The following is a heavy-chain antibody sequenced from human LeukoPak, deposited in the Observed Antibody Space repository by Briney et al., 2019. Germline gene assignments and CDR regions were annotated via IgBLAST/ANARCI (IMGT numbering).Heavy chain of an antibody. J-gene: IGHJ5*02. CDR2: IYPCDSDT. CDR3: ARGGYCSGGSCYSLHWFDP. V-gene: IGHV5-51*01. CDR1: GYIFYSYW. Sequence: GESLKISCEGSGYIFYSYWGGWVRQMPGKGLEWMGIIYPCDSDTRYSPSFQGQVTISADNSISTAYLQWSSLRASDTAMYYCARGGYCSGGSCYSLHWFDPWGQGTLVTVSS. D-gene: IGHD2-15*01.